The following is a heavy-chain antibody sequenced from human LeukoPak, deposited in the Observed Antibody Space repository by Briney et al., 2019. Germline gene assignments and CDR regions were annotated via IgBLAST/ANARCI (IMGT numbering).Heavy chain of an antibody. CDR3: ARAPGPDVFDI. CDR1: GYTFISYY. Sequence: ASVKVPCKASGYTFISYYMHWVRQAPGQGLQWMGIINPSGGTTSYGQKFQGRVTMTRDTSTSTVYMEVSSLRYEDTAVYYCARAPGPDVFDIWGQGTMVTVSS. J-gene: IGHJ3*02. V-gene: IGHV1-46*01. CDR2: INPSGGTT.